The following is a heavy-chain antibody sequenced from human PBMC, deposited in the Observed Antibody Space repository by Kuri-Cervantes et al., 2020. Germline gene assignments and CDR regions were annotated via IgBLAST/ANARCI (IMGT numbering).Heavy chain of an antibody. Sequence: GGSLRLSCAASGFTFSSNAMHWVRQAPGKGLEWVAVISYDGSNKYYADSVKGRFTISRDNSKSTLSLQMNSLRAEDTAVYYCAKSISWPYDAFDIWGQGTMVTVSS. CDR1: GFTFSSNA. CDR2: ISYDGSNK. V-gene: IGHV3-30-3*01. J-gene: IGHJ3*02. CDR3: AKSISWPYDAFDI. D-gene: IGHD6-13*01.